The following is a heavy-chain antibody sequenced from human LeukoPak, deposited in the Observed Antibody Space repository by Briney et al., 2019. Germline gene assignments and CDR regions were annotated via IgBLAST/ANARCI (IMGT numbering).Heavy chain of an antibody. J-gene: IGHJ6*02. D-gene: IGHD3-10*01. V-gene: IGHV3-30*18. CDR3: AKPHYGAYYYYGMDV. CDR1: GFTFSSYG. Sequence: GRSLRLSCAASGFTFSSYGMHWVRQAPGKGLEWVAVISYDGSNKYYADSVKGRFTISRDNSKNTLHLQMNSLRAEDTAVYYCAKPHYGAYYYYGMDVWGQGTTVTVSS. CDR2: ISYDGSNK.